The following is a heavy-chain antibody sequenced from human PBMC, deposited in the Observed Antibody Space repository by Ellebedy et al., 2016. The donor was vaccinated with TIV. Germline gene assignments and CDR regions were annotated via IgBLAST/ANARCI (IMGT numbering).Heavy chain of an antibody. V-gene: IGHV3-53*01. CDR1: GFTVSSNY. J-gene: IGHJ6*02. Sequence: PGGSLRLSCAASGFTVSSNYMSWVRQAPGKGLERVSVIYSGCSTDYADSVKGRFTISIDNSKNTLYLQMNSLRAKDTAVYYCARGYSSSWYESYYGMDVWGQGTTVTVSS. CDR3: ARGYSSSWYESYYGMDV. CDR2: IYSGCST. D-gene: IGHD6-13*01.